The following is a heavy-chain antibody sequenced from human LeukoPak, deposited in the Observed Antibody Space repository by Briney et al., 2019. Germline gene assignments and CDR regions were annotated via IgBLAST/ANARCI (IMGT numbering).Heavy chain of an antibody. J-gene: IGHJ4*02. V-gene: IGHV3-30*03. Sequence: PGRSLRLSCAASGFTFSSYGMHWVRQAPGKGLEWVAVISYDGSNKYYADSVKGRFTISRDNSKNTLYLQMNSLRAEDTAVYYCAGLTIFGAYYFDYWGQGTLVTVSS. CDR1: GFTFSSYG. D-gene: IGHD3-3*01. CDR3: AGLTIFGAYYFDY. CDR2: ISYDGSNK.